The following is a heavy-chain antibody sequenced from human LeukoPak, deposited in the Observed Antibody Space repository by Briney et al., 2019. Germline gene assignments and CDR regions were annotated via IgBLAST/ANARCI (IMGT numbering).Heavy chain of an antibody. Sequence: SETLSLTCAVYGGSFSGYYWSWIRQPPGKGLEWIREINHSGSTNYNPSLKSRVTISVDTSKTQFSLKLSSVTAADTAVYYCAAAPRGSGYYFDYWGQGTLVTVSS. CDR2: INHSGST. V-gene: IGHV4-34*01. CDR3: AAAPRGSGYYFDY. J-gene: IGHJ4*02. D-gene: IGHD3-10*01. CDR1: GGSFSGYY.